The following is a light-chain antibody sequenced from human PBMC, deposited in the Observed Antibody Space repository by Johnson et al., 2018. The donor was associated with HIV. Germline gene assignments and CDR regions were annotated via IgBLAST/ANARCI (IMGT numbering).Light chain of an antibody. CDR1: SYNIGNNY. J-gene: IGLJ1*01. CDR2: AKN. Sequence: QSVLTQPPSVSAAPGQKVTISCSGSSYNIGNNYVSWYQQLPGTAPKLLIYAKNKRPSGVPDRFSASKSGTSATLDITGLQTGDEADYYCGTWDSSLSAGVFGTGTKVTVL. CDR3: GTWDSSLSAGV. V-gene: IGLV1-51*01.